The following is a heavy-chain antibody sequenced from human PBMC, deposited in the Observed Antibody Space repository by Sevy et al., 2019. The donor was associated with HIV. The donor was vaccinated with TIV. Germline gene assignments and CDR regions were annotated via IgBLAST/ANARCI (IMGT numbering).Heavy chain of an antibody. CDR1: GVSVSSDTYY. V-gene: IGHV4-61*01. CDR3: AREPYFFDKSGYYWDY. Sequence: SETLSLTCAVSGVSVSSDTYYWSWIRQPPGKGLEWIGYVYHTGSTNYSPSFKSRVTISVETSKNQFSLRLFSVAAADTAVYYCAREPYFFDKSGYYWDYWGQGALATVSS. D-gene: IGHD3-22*01. CDR2: VYHTGST. J-gene: IGHJ4*02.